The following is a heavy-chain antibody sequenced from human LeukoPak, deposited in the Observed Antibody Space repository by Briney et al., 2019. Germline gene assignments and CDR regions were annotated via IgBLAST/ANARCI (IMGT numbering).Heavy chain of an antibody. D-gene: IGHD1-1*01. CDR1: GGTFSSYA. V-gene: IGHV1-69*06. J-gene: IGHJ6*03. CDR3: ARVERYYYYYMDV. CDR2: IIPIFGTA. Sequence: ASVKVSCKASGGTFSSYAISWVRQAPGQGLEWMGGIIPIFGTANYAQKFQGRVTITAHKSTSTAYMELSSLRSEDTAVYYCARVERYYYYYMDVWGKGTTVTVSS.